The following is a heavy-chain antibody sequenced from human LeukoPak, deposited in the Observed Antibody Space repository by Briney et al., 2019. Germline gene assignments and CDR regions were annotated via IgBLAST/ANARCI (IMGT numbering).Heavy chain of an antibody. V-gene: IGHV1-69*01. CDR1: GGTFSSYA. CDR2: IIPIFGTA. J-gene: IGHJ6*03. CDR3: ARDPTRITIFGAVPQYMDV. D-gene: IGHD3-3*01. Sequence: SVKVSCKASGGTFSSYAISWVRQAPGQGLEWMGGIIPIFGTANYAQKFQGRVTITADESTSTAYMELSSLRSEDTAVYYCARDPTRITIFGAVPQYMDVWGKGTTVTVSS.